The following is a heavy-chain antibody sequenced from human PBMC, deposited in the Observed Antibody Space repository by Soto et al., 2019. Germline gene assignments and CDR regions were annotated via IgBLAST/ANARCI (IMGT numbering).Heavy chain of an antibody. Sequence: QVQLVESGGGVVQPGRSLRLSCAASGFTFSSYGMHWVRQAPGKGLEWVAVIWYDGSNKYYADSVKGRFTISRDNSKNTLYLQMNSLRAEDTAVYYGARDRVDYVPPNYYYMDVWGKGTTVTVSS. D-gene: IGHD4-17*01. V-gene: IGHV3-33*01. CDR3: ARDRVDYVPPNYYYMDV. CDR2: IWYDGSNK. CDR1: GFTFSSYG. J-gene: IGHJ6*03.